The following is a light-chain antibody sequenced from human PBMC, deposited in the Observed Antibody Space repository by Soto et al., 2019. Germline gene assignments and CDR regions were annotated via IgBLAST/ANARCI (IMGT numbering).Light chain of an antibody. CDR3: QQSYNPPYT. Sequence: DIEMTQSPSPLSASVGDRVIITCRASQTIANFLNWYQQKPGKAPKLLIYSASSLQSDVPSRFRGSGSGTDFTLTVSSLQPEDFATYYCQQSYNPPYTFGRGTKLEI. V-gene: IGKV1-39*01. CDR2: SAS. J-gene: IGKJ2*01. CDR1: QTIANF.